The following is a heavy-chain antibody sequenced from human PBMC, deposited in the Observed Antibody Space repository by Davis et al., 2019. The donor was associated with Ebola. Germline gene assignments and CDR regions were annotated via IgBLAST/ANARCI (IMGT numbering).Heavy chain of an antibody. V-gene: IGHV4-34*01. CDR2: INHSGST. CDR1: AASSSGYY. J-gene: IGHJ6*02. Sequence: SQTLSPTCLLYAASSSGYYWSCIRPLPGKVLEWIGEINHSGSTNYNPSLKSRVTISVDTSKNQSSLKLSSVTAADTAVYYCARGYSYGNYYYNGMDVWGQGTTVTVSS. D-gene: IGHD5-18*01. CDR3: ARGYSYGNYYYNGMDV.